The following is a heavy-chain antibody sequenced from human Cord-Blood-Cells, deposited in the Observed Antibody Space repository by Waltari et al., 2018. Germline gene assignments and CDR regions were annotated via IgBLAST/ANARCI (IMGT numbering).Heavy chain of an antibody. D-gene: IGHD3-3*01. CDR1: GFTFTSSA. V-gene: IGHV1-58*01. J-gene: IGHJ4*02. CDR3: AASRFYTDFWSGPDY. Sequence: QMQLVQSGPEVKKPGTSVKVSCKASGFTFTSSAVQWVRQARGQRLEWIGWIVVGSGNTNYAQKFQERVTMTRDKSTSTAYMELSSLRSEDTAVYYCAASRFYTDFWSGPDYWGQGTLVTVSS. CDR2: IVVGSGNT.